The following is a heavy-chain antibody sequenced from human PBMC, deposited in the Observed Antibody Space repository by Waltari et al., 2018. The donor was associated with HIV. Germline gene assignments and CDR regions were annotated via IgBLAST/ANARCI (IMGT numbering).Heavy chain of an antibody. CDR1: GFTFTTSG. J-gene: IGHJ6*02. D-gene: IGHD1-26*01. CDR2: MGAFDGNS. Sequence: PGASVKVSCKASGFTFTTSGFSWERPAPGRGLEWKGWMGAFDGNSIHAQRFQVRVIMTTDAARNTACMVLRSLMSDDKAVYYCARVPPIGYGVHIWGQGTTVTVSS. CDR3: ARVPPIGYGVHI. V-gene: IGHV1-18*01.